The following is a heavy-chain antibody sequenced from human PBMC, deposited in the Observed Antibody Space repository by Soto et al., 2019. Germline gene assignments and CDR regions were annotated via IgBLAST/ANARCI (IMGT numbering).Heavy chain of an antibody. J-gene: IGHJ6*02. V-gene: IGHV4-4*02. CDR1: GGSISSSNW. CDR2: IYHSGST. Sequence: SETLSLTCAVSGGSISSSNWWSWVRQPPGKGLEWIGEIYHSGSTNYNPSLKSRVTISVDKSKNQFSLKLSSVTAADTAVYYCARVSGELLWFGDYYYYYGMDVWGQGTTVTVSS. D-gene: IGHD3-10*01. CDR3: ARVSGELLWFGDYYYYYGMDV.